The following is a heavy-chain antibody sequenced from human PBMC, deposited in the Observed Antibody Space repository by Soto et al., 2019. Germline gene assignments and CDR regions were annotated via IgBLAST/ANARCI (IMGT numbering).Heavy chain of an antibody. V-gene: IGHV1-46*01. Sequence: QVQLVQSGAEVKEPGASVNISCKASGYTLTRHYIQWVRQAPGQGLEWMGIINPNGGRTLYAQKCQCRVIMTTATSTSTVYLELSGLTSEDSATYYCARDRGGNYASNWFDPWGQGTLVTVSS. CDR1: GYTLTRHY. J-gene: IGHJ5*02. CDR2: INPNGGRT. CDR3: ARDRGGNYASNWFDP. D-gene: IGHD2-2*01.